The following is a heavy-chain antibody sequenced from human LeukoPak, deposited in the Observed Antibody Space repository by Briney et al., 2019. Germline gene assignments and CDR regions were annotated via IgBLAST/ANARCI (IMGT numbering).Heavy chain of an antibody. Sequence: GGSLRLSCAASGFTFSSYEMNWVRQAPGKGLEWVSYISSSGSTIYYADSVKGRFTISRDNAKNSLYLQMNSLRAEDTALYYCARDSLITYFDFWSGSFDYWGQGTLVTVSS. J-gene: IGHJ4*02. CDR1: GFTFSSYE. CDR3: ARDSLITYFDFWSGSFDY. CDR2: ISSSGSTI. D-gene: IGHD3-3*01. V-gene: IGHV3-48*03.